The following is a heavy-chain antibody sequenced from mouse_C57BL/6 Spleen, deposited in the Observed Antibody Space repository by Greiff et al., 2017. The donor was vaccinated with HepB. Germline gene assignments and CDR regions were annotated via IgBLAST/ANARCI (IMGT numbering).Heavy chain of an antibody. Sequence: QVQLQQSGAELVRPGASVTLSCKASGYTFTDYEMHWVKQTPVHGLEWIGAIDPETGGTAYNQKFKGKAILTADKSSSTAYMELRSLTSEDSAVYYCTTSLAGTNLAYWGQGTLVTVSA. J-gene: IGHJ3*01. CDR2: IDPETGGT. D-gene: IGHD4-1*01. V-gene: IGHV1-15*01. CDR3: TTSLAGTNLAY. CDR1: GYTFTDYE.